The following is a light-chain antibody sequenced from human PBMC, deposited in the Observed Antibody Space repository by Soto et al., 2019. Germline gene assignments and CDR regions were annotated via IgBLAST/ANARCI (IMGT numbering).Light chain of an antibody. J-gene: IGKJ5*01. V-gene: IGKV3-15*01. CDR2: DTS. Sequence: EIVMTQSPATLSVSPWGRATLSCRASQSIGNKLAWYQHKPGQAPRVLIYDTSTTAASIPACSSSGAAETFSITIISLVHEEDSAVYYRQRYNTRPSITFGQGTRLEIK. CDR3: QRYNTRPSIT. CDR1: QSIGNK.